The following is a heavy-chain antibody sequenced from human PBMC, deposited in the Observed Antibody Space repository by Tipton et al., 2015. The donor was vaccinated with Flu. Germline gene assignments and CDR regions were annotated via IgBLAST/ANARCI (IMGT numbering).Heavy chain of an antibody. J-gene: IGHJ4*02. CDR3: ARGSGSGTYVIFDF. Sequence: TLSLTCTVSGGSISSFYWSWIRQPAGKGLEWIGRIYTSGTTNYNPSLKSRGTMSVDTSKNQFSLRLNSVTAADTAVYYCARGSGSGTYVIFDFWGQGTLVTVSS. D-gene: IGHD3-10*01. CDR2: IYTSGTT. V-gene: IGHV4-4*07. CDR1: GGSISSFY.